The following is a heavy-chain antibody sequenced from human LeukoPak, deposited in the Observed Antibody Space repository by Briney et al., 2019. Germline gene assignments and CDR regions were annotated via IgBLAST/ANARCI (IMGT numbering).Heavy chain of an antibody. V-gene: IGHV4-34*01. CDR3: ARASNDCSSTSCPFDY. D-gene: IGHD2-2*01. CDR2: INHSGST. CDR1: GGSFSGYY. J-gene: IGHJ4*02. Sequence: PSETLSLTCAVYGGSFSGYYWSWIRPPPGKGLEWSGEINHSGSTNYNPSLKSRVTISVDTSKNQFSLKLSSVTAADTAVYYCARASNDCSSTSCPFDYWGQGTLVTVSS.